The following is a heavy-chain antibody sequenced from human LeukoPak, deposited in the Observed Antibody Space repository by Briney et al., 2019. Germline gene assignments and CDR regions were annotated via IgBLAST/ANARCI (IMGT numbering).Heavy chain of an antibody. CDR1: VFTYTNSA. V-gene: IGHV1-58*02. CDR3: ATDDVTTGTKTALGY. Sequence: GTSVTVSFKASVFTYTNSAMQWVRQTRSQRLEWIGWIDVCCGNTNNAHKFQERVTINRDMSKSTAYMELSSLRSEDTAVYYCATDDVTTGTKTALGYWGQGTLVTVSS. J-gene: IGHJ4*02. D-gene: IGHD1-1*01. CDR2: IDVCCGNT.